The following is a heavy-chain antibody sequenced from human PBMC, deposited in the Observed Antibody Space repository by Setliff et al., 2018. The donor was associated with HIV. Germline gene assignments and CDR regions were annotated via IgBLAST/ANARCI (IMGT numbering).Heavy chain of an antibody. CDR2: MSTGGGIK. CDR3: VRDPIEGSPDYFDY. J-gene: IGHJ4*02. V-gene: IGHV3-30-3*01. D-gene: IGHD1-26*01. Sequence: HPGGSLRLSCAATGFTFSSYVLHWVRQAPGKGLEWVAVMSTGGGIKICADSVKGRFTISRDNSRSTLFLQMNNLRPEDTATYYCVRDPIEGSPDYFDYWGQGALVTVSS. CDR1: GFTFSSYV.